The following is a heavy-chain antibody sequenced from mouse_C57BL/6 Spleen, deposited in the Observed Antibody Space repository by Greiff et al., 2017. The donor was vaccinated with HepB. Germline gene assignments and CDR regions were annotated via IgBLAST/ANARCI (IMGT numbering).Heavy chain of an antibody. CDR1: GYSITSGYY. Sequence: DVQLVESGPGLVKPSQSLSLTCSVTGYSITSGYYWNWIRQFPGNKLEWMGYISYDGSNNYNPSLKNRISITRDTSKNQFFLKLNSVTTEDTATYYCARGPLLFYWGQGTLVTVSA. D-gene: IGHD1-1*01. CDR2: ISYDGSN. J-gene: IGHJ3*01. V-gene: IGHV3-6*01. CDR3: ARGPLLFY.